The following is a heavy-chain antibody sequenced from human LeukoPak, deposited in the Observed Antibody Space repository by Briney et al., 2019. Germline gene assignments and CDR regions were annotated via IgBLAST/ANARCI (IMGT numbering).Heavy chain of an antibody. CDR1: GFTFGSNW. D-gene: IGHD6-13*01. CDR3: ARNTVPAAGDS. J-gene: IGHJ4*02. V-gene: IGHV3-7*01. CDR2: IKPDGSDE. Sequence: GGSLRLSCAASGFTFGSNWMTWVRQAPEKGLEWVAKIKPDGSDEDYVDSVKGRFTIARDNAKNLLYLQMTRMRAEDTAVHYCARNTVPAAGDSWGQGTLVTVSS.